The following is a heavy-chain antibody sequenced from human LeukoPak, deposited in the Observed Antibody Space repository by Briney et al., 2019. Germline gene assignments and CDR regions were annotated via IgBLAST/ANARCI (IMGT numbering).Heavy chain of an antibody. CDR2: ISWNSGSI. V-gene: IGHV3-9*01. CDR3: ARALVSSDI. D-gene: IGHD6-6*01. Sequence: PGGSLRLSCAASGFTFDDYAMHWVRQAPGKGLEWVSGISWNSGSIGYADSVKGRFTISRDNAKNSLYLQMNSLRAEDTAVYYCARALVSSDIWGQGTMVTVSS. CDR1: GFTFDDYA. J-gene: IGHJ3*02.